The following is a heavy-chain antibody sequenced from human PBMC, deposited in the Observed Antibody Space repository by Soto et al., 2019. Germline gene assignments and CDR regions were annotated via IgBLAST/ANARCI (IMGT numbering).Heavy chain of an antibody. CDR1: WFTFTRYS. CDR2: ISSTTNYI. J-gene: IGHJ4*02. CDR3: ARESEDLTSNFDY. Sequence: GGSLRLSCAASWFTFTRYSMNWVRQAPGKGLEWVSSISSTTNYIYYGDSMKGRFTISRDNAKNSLYLEMNSLRAEDTAVYYCARESEDLTSNFDYRGQGTLVTVSS. V-gene: IGHV3-21*06.